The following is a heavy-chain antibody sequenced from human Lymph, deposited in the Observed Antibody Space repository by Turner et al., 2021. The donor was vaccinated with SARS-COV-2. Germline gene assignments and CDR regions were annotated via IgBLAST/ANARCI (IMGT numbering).Heavy chain of an antibody. CDR3: ARDRGGYGAYYYGMDV. J-gene: IGHJ6*02. CDR2: ISISSSTI. D-gene: IGHD2-15*01. Sequence: EVQLVESGGGWVQPGGSLRLSCAASGFTFSSYSMNWVRQAPVKGLEWVSYISISSSTIYYADSVKGRFTISRDNAKNSLYLQMNSLRDEDTAVYYCARDRGGYGAYYYGMDVWGQGTTVTVSS. V-gene: IGHV3-48*02. CDR1: GFTFSSYS.